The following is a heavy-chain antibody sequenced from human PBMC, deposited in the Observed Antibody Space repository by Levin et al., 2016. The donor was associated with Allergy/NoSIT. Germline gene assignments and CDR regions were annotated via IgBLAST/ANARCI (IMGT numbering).Heavy chain of an antibody. V-gene: IGHV3-64D*06. CDR1: GYTFSDYA. D-gene: IGHD6-19*01. Sequence: GGSLRLSCSASGYTFSDYAMHWVRQAPGKGLEYVSLITSNGYSTYYADSVKGRFTISRDNSKNTLYLQMSSLRPEDTAVYYCVKRLGIPVIGPFDYWGQGTLVTVSS. CDR2: ITSNGYST. J-gene: IGHJ4*02. CDR3: VKRLGIPVIGPFDY.